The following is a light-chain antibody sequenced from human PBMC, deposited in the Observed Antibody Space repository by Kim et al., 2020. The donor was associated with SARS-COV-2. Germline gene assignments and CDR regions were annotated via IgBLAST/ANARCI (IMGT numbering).Light chain of an antibody. J-gene: IGKJ1*01. Sequence: EIVSTQSPGTLSLSPGERVTLSCRASQSIIRSYLAWYQQKPGQAPRLLIFGTSSRATGIPDRFSGSGSGTDFTLTISRLEPEDFAVYYCQQYGSSPRTFGQGTKVDIK. CDR3: QQYGSSPRT. V-gene: IGKV3-20*01. CDR2: GTS. CDR1: QSIIRSY.